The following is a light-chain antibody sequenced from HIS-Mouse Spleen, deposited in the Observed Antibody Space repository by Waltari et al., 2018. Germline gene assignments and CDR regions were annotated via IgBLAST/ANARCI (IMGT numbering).Light chain of an antibody. V-gene: IGLV2-11*01. CDR2: DVI. CDR3: CSYAGSYTLV. J-gene: IGLJ2*01. CDR1: SSDGGGYNY. Sequence: QSALTQPRSVSGSPGQSVTISCPGTSSDGGGYNYVSWYQQPPGKAPKPMIYDVIKLPSGVPDRFSGSKSGNTASLTISGLQAEDEADYYCCSYAGSYTLVFGGGTKLTVL.